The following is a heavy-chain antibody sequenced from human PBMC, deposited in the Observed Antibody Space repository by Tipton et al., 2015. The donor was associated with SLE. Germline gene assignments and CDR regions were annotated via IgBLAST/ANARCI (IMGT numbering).Heavy chain of an antibody. D-gene: IGHD3-10*01. V-gene: IGHV4-59*08. CDR3: ASGGYYGSGSYYGGWFDP. Sequence: TLSLTCTVSGGSISSHYWSWIRQPPGKALEWIGYIHYSGTTNYNPSLKSRVTISVDRSKNQFSLHLRSVTAADTAVYYCASGGYYGSGSYYGGWFDPWGQGTLVTVSS. J-gene: IGHJ5*02. CDR1: GGSISSHY. CDR2: IHYSGTT.